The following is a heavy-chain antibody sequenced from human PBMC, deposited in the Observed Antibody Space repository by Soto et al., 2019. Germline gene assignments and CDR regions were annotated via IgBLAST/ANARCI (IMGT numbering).Heavy chain of an antibody. CDR3: ARTFDYYGMDV. Sequence: SEPLSLTCAVSGYSISLGYYWGWIRQSPGKGLEWIGSIYHAGSVYYNPSLNSRVAVSLDTSKNHFSLKLTSVTAADTAVYYCARTFDYYGMDVWGQGTTVTAP. J-gene: IGHJ6*02. CDR1: GYSISLGYY. V-gene: IGHV4-38-2*01. CDR2: IYHAGSV.